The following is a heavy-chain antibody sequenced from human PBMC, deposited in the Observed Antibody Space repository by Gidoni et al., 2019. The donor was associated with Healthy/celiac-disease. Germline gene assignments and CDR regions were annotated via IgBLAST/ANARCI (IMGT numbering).Heavy chain of an antibody. J-gene: IGHJ6*02. CDR1: GGAFSSYA. Sequence: QVQLVQYGAEVKKPGSSVKVSCKASGGAFSSYAISRVRQAPGQGLGWIGRIIPILGIANYAQKFQGRVTITADKSTSTAYMELSSLRSEDTAVYYCARDPTVTGGYYYYGMDVWGQGTTVTVSS. CDR3: ARDPTVTGGYYYYGMDV. D-gene: IGHD4-17*01. V-gene: IGHV1-69*09. CDR2: IIPILGIA.